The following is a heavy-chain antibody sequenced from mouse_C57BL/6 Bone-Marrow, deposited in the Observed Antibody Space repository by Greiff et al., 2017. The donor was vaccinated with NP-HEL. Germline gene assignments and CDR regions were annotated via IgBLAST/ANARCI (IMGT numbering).Heavy chain of an antibody. CDR1: GYTFTDYD. D-gene: IGHD1-1*01. V-gene: IGHV1-15*01. CDR2: IDPESGGT. J-gene: IGHJ1*03. Sequence: QVQLQQSGAELVKPGASVKLSCKASGYTFTDYDMPWVKQTPVHGLEWIGAIDPESGGTAYNQKFKGKAILTADKSSSTAYMELRSLTSEDSAVYYCTREVIYCDGSRGWYFDVWGTGTTVTVSS. CDR3: TREVIYCDGSRGWYFDV.